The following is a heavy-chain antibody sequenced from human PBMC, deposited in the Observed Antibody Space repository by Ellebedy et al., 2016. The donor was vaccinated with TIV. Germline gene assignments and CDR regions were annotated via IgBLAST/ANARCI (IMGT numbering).Heavy chain of an antibody. CDR3: ARGIGALYGMDV. D-gene: IGHD3-16*02. CDR1: GGSISSYY. J-gene: IGHJ6*02. CDR2: IYYSGST. Sequence: SETLSLTCTVSGGSISSYYWSWIRQPPGKGLEWIGYIYYSGSTNYNPSLKSRVTISVDTSKNQFSLKLSSVTAADTAVYYCARGIGALYGMDVWGQGTTVTVSS. V-gene: IGHV4-59*01.